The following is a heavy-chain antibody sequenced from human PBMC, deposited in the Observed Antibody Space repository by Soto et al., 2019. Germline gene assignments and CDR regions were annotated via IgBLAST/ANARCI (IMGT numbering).Heavy chain of an antibody. CDR3: AHRRDANLGRKSDISAWFDT. CDR2: IFWDDDK. CDR1: GFSLSTSGEG. V-gene: IGHV2-5*02. Sequence: SGPTLVNPTQTLTLTCTFSGFSLSTSGEGVGWIRQPPGKALEWLALIFWDDDKRYNSSLRSRLTITKATSKNQVVLTLTNMDPVDTATYYCAHRRDANLGRKSDISAWFDTWGQGIPVTVSS. J-gene: IGHJ5*02. D-gene: IGHD6-19*01.